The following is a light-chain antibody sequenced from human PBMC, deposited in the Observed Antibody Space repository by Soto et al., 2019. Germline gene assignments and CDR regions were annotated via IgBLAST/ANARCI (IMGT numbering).Light chain of an antibody. CDR3: QQYNSYSPLT. CDR1: QGITNA. CDR2: KAS. V-gene: IGKV1-5*03. Sequence: DIRMTQSPPYLSSSVGDRVTITCRASQGITNALGWYQQKPGKAPRLLIYKASGLESGVPSRFSGSGCGTDFTLTISSLQPDDFATYYCQQYNSYSPLTFGGGTKVDIK. J-gene: IGKJ4*01.